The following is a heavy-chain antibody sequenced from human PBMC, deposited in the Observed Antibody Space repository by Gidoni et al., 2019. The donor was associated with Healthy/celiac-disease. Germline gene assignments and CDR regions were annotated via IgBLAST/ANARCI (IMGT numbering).Heavy chain of an antibody. Sequence: QVQLQQWGAGLLKPSATLSLTCAVYGGSFSGYYWSWIRQPPGKGLEWIGEINHSGSTNYNPSLKSRVTISVDTSKNKFSLKLSSVTAADTAVYYCARAPPSTVTTFCWFDPWGQGTLVTVSS. D-gene: IGHD4-4*01. CDR2: INHSGST. V-gene: IGHV4-34*01. CDR3: ARAPPSTVTTFCWFDP. J-gene: IGHJ5*02. CDR1: GGSFSGYY.